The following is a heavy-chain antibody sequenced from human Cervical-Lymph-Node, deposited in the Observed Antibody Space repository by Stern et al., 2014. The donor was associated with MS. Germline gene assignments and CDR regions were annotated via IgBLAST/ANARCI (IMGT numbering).Heavy chain of an antibody. CDR2: IKQAGSEK. CDR1: GFTFSSYW. D-gene: IGHD6-19*01. J-gene: IGHJ2*01. V-gene: IGHV3-7*01. Sequence: QLVQSGGGLVQPGGSLRLSCAASGFTFSSYWMSWVRQAPGKGLEWGANIKQAGSEKYYVDSVKGRFTISRDNAKNSLYLQMNSLRAEDTAVYYCARSEQWLVPGYFDLWGRGTLVTVSS. CDR3: ARSEQWLVPGYFDL.